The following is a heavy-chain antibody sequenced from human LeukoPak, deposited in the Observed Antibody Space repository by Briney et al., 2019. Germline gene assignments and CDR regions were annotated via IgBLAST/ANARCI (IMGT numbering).Heavy chain of an antibody. CDR2: IYHSGRT. Sequence: PLETLSLTCAVSGGSIISGNWWSWVRQPPGKGLEWIGEIYHSGRTNYNPSLKSRVTISVDTSKNQFSLKLSSVTAADTAVYYCARDVGYCSDTSCSDHDYWGQGTLVTVSS. CDR1: GGSIISGNW. D-gene: IGHD2-2*01. V-gene: IGHV4-4*02. J-gene: IGHJ4*02. CDR3: ARDVGYCSDTSCSDHDY.